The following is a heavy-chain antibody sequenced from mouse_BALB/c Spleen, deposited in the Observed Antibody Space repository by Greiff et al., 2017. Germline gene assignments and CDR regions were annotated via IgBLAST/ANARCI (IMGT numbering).Heavy chain of an antibody. Sequence: EVKVEESGGGLVQPGGSLRLSCATSGFTFTDYYMSWVRQPPGKALEWLGFIRNKANGYTTEYSASVKGRFTISRDNSQSILYLQMNTLRAEDSATYYCARDSGNYGAMDYWGQGTSVTVSS. CDR1: GFTFTDYY. V-gene: IGHV7-3*02. D-gene: IGHD2-1*01. J-gene: IGHJ4*01. CDR2: IRNKANGYTT. CDR3: ARDSGNYGAMDY.